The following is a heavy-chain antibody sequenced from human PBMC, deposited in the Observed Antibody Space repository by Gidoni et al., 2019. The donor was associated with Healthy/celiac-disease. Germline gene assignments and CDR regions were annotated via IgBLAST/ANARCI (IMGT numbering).Heavy chain of an antibody. CDR1: GFTFSSYD. D-gene: IGHD2-15*01. CDR3: ARGGYCSGGSCYGVYAFDI. CDR2: ISSSGSTI. J-gene: IGHJ3*02. Sequence: EVQLVESGGGLVQPGGSLRLSCAASGFTFSSYDMNWVRQAPGKGLEWVSYISSSGSTIYYAYSVKGRFTISRDNAKNSLYLQMNSLRAEDTAVYYCARGGYCSGGSCYGVYAFDIWGQGTMVTVSS. V-gene: IGHV3-48*03.